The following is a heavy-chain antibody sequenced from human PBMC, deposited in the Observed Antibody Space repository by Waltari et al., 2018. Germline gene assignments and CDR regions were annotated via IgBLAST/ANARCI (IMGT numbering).Heavy chain of an antibody. D-gene: IGHD6-19*01. V-gene: IGHV3-30*02. CDR1: GFTFSSYG. CDR3: AKELTAVAGTVDY. CDR2: IRYDGSNK. Sequence: QVQLVESGGGVVQPGGSLRLSCAASGFTFSSYGMHWVRQAPGKGLEWVAFIRYDGSNKYYADSVKGRFTISRDNSKNTLYLQMNSLGAEDTAVYYCAKELTAVAGTVDYWGQGTLVTVSS. J-gene: IGHJ4*02.